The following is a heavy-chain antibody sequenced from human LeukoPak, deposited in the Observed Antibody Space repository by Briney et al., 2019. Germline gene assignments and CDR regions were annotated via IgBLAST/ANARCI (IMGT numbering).Heavy chain of an antibody. CDR3: AKGGRWLRFDY. CDR1: GFTFSSYG. V-gene: IGHV3-30*18. D-gene: IGHD5-12*01. Sequence: PGGSLRLSCAASGFTFSSYGMHWVRQAPGKGLEWVAVISYDGSNKYYADSVKGRFTISRDNSKNTLYLQMNSLRAEDTAVYYCAKGGRWLRFDYWGQGTLVTVSS. J-gene: IGHJ4*02. CDR2: ISYDGSNK.